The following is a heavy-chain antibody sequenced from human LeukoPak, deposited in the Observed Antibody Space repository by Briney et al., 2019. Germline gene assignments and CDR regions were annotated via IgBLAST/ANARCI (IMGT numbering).Heavy chain of an antibody. CDR2: IYPTDSTT. CDR1: GYTFTSFW. Sequence: GESLKISCKGSGYTFTSFWIAWVRQMPGKGLEYMGIIYPTDSTTTYSPSFQGQVTMSIDKSINTAYLQWSSLNASDTAMYYCARRGGAADFDYWGQGTLVTVSS. J-gene: IGHJ4*02. V-gene: IGHV5-51*01. CDR3: ARRGGAADFDY. D-gene: IGHD3-16*01.